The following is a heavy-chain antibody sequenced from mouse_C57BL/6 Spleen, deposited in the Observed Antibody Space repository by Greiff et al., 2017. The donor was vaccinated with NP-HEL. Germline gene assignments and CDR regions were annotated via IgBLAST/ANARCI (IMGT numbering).Heavy chain of an antibody. Sequence: VQLQQSGPELVKPGASVKIPCKASGYTFPDYNMDWVKQSHGKSLEWIGDINPNNGGTIYNQKFTGKATFTVDTSSSTAYMELRSLTSEDTAVYDSARHYYYGNWYFDVWGTGTTVTVSS. CDR1: GYTFPDYN. CDR3: ARHYYYGNWYFDV. J-gene: IGHJ1*03. D-gene: IGHD2-4*01. CDR2: INPNNGGT. V-gene: IGHV1-18*01.